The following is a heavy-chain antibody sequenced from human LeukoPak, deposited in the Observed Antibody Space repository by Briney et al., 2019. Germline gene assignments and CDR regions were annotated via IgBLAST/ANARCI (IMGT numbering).Heavy chain of an antibody. D-gene: IGHD1-26*01. V-gene: IGHV3-7*01. J-gene: IGHJ4*02. CDR3: ASLGRSFDY. Sequence: GGSLRLSCAASGFTFSTYWMTWVRQAPGKGLEWVANIKQDGSEKYFVDSVKGRFTISRDNAKNTLYLQMNSLRAEDTAVYYCASLGRSFDYWGQGTLVTVSS. CDR1: GFTFSTYW. CDR2: IKQDGSEK.